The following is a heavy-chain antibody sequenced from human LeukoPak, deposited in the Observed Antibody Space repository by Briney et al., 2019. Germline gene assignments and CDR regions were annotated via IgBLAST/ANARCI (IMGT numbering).Heavy chain of an antibody. CDR3: AREGRYYFDY. CDR2: ISSSGSSI. V-gene: IGHV3-48*03. J-gene: IGHJ4*02. CDR1: GFTFSSFE. D-gene: IGHD4-17*01. Sequence: PGGSLRLSCAASGFTFSSFEFHWVRQAPGKGLEWVSYISSSGSSIYYADSVKGRFTISRDNAKNSLYLQMNNLRAEDTAVYYCAREGRYYFDYWGQGTLVTVSS.